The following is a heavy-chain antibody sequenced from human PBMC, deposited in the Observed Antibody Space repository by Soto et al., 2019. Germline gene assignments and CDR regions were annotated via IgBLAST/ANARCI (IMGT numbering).Heavy chain of an antibody. Sequence: SETLSLTCTVSGDSMATGGHYYNWIRQVPGKGLEWIGYVYYSGATHYTPSLRARATISRDTSKNQFSLRLISVTAADTALYYCARDKDLQPTVWGFWGQGIQVTVLL. J-gene: IGHJ4*02. V-gene: IGHV4-31*03. CDR1: GDSMATGGHY. D-gene: IGHD3-16*01. CDR3: ARDKDLQPTVWGF. CDR2: VYYSGAT.